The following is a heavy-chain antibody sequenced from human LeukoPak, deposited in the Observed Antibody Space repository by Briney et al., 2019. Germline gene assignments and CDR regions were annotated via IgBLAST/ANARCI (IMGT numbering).Heavy chain of an antibody. D-gene: IGHD1-20*01. CDR3: ARDPITGTTYFDY. CDR1: GFTFSSYS. Sequence: GGSLRLSCAASGFTFSSYSMNWVRQAPGKGLEWVSSISSSSSTIYYADSVKGRFTISRDNAKNSLYLQMNSLRAEDTAVYYCARDPITGTTYFDYWGQGTLVTVSS. J-gene: IGHJ4*02. V-gene: IGHV3-48*01. CDR2: ISSSSSTI.